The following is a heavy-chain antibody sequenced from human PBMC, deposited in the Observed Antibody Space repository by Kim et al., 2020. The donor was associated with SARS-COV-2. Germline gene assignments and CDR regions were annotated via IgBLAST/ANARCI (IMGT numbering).Heavy chain of an antibody. V-gene: IGHV4-34*01. CDR3: ARAPNGYCSGGSCGP. J-gene: IGHJ5*02. D-gene: IGHD2-15*01. Sequence: PPLKSRVTISVDTSKNQFSLKLSSVTAADTAVYYCARAPNGYCSGGSCGPWGQGTLVTVSS.